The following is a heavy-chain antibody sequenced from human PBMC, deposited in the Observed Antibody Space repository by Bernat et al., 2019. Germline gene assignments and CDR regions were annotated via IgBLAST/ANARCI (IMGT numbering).Heavy chain of an antibody. J-gene: IGHJ5*02. V-gene: IGHV3-13*01. CDR3: ARKGSGGWFDP. CDR1: GFPFSSYD. CDR2: IDTAGDT. Sequence: VQLVESGGDLVQPGRSLRLSCAASGFPFSSYDMHWVRQATGKGLEWVSAIDTAGDTYYPGSVKGRFTISRENGKSSLYLQMNSLRAEDTAVYYCARKGSGGWFDPWGQGTLVTVSS. D-gene: IGHD3-16*01.